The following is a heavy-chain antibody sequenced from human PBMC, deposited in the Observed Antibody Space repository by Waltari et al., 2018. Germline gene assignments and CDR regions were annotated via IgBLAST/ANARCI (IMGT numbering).Heavy chain of an antibody. Sequence: QVQLQESGPGLLTLSGTLSLTCAVSGGSISSINWLTWVRQPPGKGLEWIGEIYHSGSTNYNPSLKSRVTISVDKSKNQFSLKLSSVTAADTAVYYCASRGYSSGWYGYWGQGTLVTVSS. CDR3: ASRGYSSGWYGY. D-gene: IGHD6-19*01. CDR2: IYHSGST. J-gene: IGHJ4*02. V-gene: IGHV4-4*02. CDR1: GGSISSINW.